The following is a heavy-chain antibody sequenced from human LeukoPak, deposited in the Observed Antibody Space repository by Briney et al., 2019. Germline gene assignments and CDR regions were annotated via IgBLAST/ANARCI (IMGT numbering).Heavy chain of an antibody. CDR3: ASREYFDY. V-gene: IGHV3-48*02. CDR1: GFTLSRYS. CDR2: ITADSGTT. Sequence: GGSLRLSCAASGFTLSRYSMNWVRQAPGKGLEWVSYITADSGTTYYADSVKGRFTISKDNAKNSLYLQMNSLRDEDTAVYYCASREYFDYWGQGTLVTVSS. J-gene: IGHJ4*02.